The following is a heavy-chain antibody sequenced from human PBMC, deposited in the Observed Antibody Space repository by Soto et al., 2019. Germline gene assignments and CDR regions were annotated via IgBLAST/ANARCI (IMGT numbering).Heavy chain of an antibody. CDR3: ARDQLYYNDISGRPLNAFDV. CDR1: GFTFSDYY. J-gene: IGHJ3*01. CDR2: IGLGSSTK. D-gene: IGHD3-22*01. Sequence: GGSLRLSCAASGFTFSDYYMNWVRQAPGKGLEWVSYIGLGSSTKYYADSVEGRFTISRDNAKNSLYLQMNSLRAEDTAVYYCARDQLYYNDISGRPLNAFDVWGQGTMVTVSS. V-gene: IGHV3-48*01.